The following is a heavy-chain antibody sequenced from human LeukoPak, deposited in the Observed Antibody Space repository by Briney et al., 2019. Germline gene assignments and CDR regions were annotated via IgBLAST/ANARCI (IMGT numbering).Heavy chain of an antibody. CDR1: GFTFSSYG. V-gene: IGHV3-23*01. J-gene: IGHJ6*03. Sequence: GGSLRLSCAASGFTFSSYGMHWVRQAPGKGLEWVSVISGSGDSTYYADSVKGRFTISRDNSKNTLYLQMNSLRAEDTAVYYCAKGIKNFYYYMDVWGKGTTVTVTS. CDR2: ISGSGDST. CDR3: AKGIKNFYYYMDV.